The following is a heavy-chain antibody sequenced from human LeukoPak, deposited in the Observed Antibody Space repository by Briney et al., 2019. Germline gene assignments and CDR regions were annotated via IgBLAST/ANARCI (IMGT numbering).Heavy chain of an antibody. Sequence: ASVKVSCKASGYTFTGYYMHWVRQAPGQGLEWMGWINPNSGGTNYAQKVQGWVTMTRDTSISTAYMELSRLRSDDTAVYYCARDQSLGGDHFDYWGQGTLVTVSS. CDR3: ARDQSLGGDHFDY. J-gene: IGHJ4*02. D-gene: IGHD2-21*02. V-gene: IGHV1-2*04. CDR2: INPNSGGT. CDR1: GYTFTGYY.